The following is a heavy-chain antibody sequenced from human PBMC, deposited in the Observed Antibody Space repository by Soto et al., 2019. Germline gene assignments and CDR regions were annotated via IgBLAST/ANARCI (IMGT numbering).Heavy chain of an antibody. V-gene: IGHV3-30-3*01. Sequence: RLSCAASGFTFSSYAMHWVRQAPGKGLEWVAVISYDGSNKYYADSVKGRFTISRDNSKNTLYLQMNSLRAEDTAVYYCARGRITMIVPFDYWGQGTLVTVSS. CDR1: GFTFSSYA. CDR3: ARGRITMIVPFDY. D-gene: IGHD3-22*01. J-gene: IGHJ4*02. CDR2: ISYDGSNK.